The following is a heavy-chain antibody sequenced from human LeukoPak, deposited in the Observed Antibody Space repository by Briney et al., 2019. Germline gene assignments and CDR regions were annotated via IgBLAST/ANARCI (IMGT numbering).Heavy chain of an antibody. D-gene: IGHD3-10*01. Sequence: PGGSLRLSCAASGFSFSNCSMNWVRQAPGKGLEWVSSISSSSTYIYYADSLEGRFTISRDNVRNSLYLQMNSLRAEDTAVYYCARDRGARGRGLAWGQGTQVTVSS. V-gene: IGHV3-21*01. CDR2: ISSSSTYI. J-gene: IGHJ5*02. CDR1: GFSFSNCS. CDR3: ARDRGARGRGLA.